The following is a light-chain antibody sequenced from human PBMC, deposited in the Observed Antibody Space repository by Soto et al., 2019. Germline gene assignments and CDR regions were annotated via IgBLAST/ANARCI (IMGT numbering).Light chain of an antibody. CDR3: QQSSSTPPFT. Sequence: DIQMTQSPSSLSASVGDRVTITCRASQNISIYLNWYQQKPGKAPKLLIYTVSNLQSGVPSRFSADGSGTDFTLPISSLQPEDFATYYCQQSSSTPPFTFGPGTKVDIK. CDR1: QNISIY. J-gene: IGKJ3*01. CDR2: TVS. V-gene: IGKV1-39*01.